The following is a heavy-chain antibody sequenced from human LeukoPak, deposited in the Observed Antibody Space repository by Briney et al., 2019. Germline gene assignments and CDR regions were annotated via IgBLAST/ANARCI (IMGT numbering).Heavy chain of an antibody. V-gene: IGHV1-2*06. J-gene: IGHJ4*02. CDR3: ARGTIYYYDSSGYYYFDY. CDR2: INPNSGGT. CDR1: GYTFTGYY. Sequence: ASVKVSCKSSGYTFTGYYMHWVRQAPGQGLEWMGRINPNSGGTNYAQKFQDRVTRTRDTSISTAYMELSRLRSDDTAVYYCARGTIYYYDSSGYYYFDYWGQGTLVTVSS. D-gene: IGHD3-22*01.